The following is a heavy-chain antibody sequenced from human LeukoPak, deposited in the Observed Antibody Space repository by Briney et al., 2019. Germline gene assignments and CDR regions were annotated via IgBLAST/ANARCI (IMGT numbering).Heavy chain of an antibody. CDR2: ISSSSSYI. CDR1: GFTFSSYH. V-gene: IGHV3-21*01. J-gene: IGHJ4*02. D-gene: IGHD3-3*01. CDR3: AKFSYAYSNYDFWSPDFDY. Sequence: GGSLRLSCAVSGFTFSSYHMNWVRQAPGKGLEWVSSISSSSSYIYYADPVKGRFTISRDNAKNSLYLQMNSLRAEDTAVYYCAKFSYAYSNYDFWSPDFDYWGQGTLVTVSS.